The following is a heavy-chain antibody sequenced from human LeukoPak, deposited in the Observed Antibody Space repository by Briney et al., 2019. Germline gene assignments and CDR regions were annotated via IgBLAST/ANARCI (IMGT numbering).Heavy chain of an antibody. CDR2: VFDSENT. D-gene: IGHD2-21*02. V-gene: IGHV4-39*07. CDR3: ASGPWVTPFDY. CDR1: GASISSTIYY. Sequence: SETLSLTCTVSGASISSTIYYWGWIRQAPGKGLEWIRSVFDSENTYYNPSLKSRVTISVDTSKNQFSLNLNSVTAADTAVYFCASGPWVTPFDYWGQGTLVPVSS. J-gene: IGHJ4*02.